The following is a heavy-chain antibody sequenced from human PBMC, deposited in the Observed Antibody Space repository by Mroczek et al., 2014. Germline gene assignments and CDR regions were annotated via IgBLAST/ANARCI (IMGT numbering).Heavy chain of an antibody. CDR3: ARHKKSKGPFGELYYFDY. CDR1: GGSISSSSYY. CDR2: IYYSGST. Sequence: KESGPGLVKPSETLSLTCTVSGGSISSSSYYWGWIRQPPGKGLEWIGSIYYSGSTYYNPSLKSRVTISVDTSKNQFSLKLSSVTAADTAVYYCARHKKSKGPFGELYYFDYWGQGTLVTVSS. V-gene: IGHV4-39*01. D-gene: IGHD3-10*01. J-gene: IGHJ4*02.